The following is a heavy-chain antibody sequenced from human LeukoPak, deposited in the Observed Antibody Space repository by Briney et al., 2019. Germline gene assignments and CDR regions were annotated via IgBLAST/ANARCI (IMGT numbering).Heavy chain of an antibody. V-gene: IGHV3-7*01. CDR3: ARAGYDFWSGYWDLDY. CDR1: GFTFSSYW. Sequence: SGGSLRLSCAASGFTFSSYWMSWVRQAPGKGLEWVANIKQDGSEKYDVDSVKGRFTISRDNDKNSLYLQMNSLRAEDTAVYYSARAGYDFWSGYWDLDYWGQGTLVTVSS. J-gene: IGHJ4*02. CDR2: IKQDGSEK. D-gene: IGHD3-3*01.